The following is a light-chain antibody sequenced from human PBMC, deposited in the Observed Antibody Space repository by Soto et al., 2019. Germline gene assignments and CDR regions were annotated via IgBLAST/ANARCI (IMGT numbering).Light chain of an antibody. CDR1: RGIGDR. CDR2: TAS. J-gene: IGKJ1*01. Sequence: DIQMTQSPSSLSAAVGDRVTIICRASRGIGDRLAWFQQKPRKAPQFLIQTASNLQSGVPSRFSGSGSGTEFILSINGLQPEDSATYYCLQVTSFPRTFGQGTKVDIK. V-gene: IGKV1-12*01. CDR3: LQVTSFPRT.